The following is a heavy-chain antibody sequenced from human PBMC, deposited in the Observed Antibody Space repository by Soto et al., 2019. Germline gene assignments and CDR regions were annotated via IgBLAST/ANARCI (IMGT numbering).Heavy chain of an antibody. J-gene: IGHJ6*02. CDR3: ARTDRDGDGLAV. Sequence: EVQLVESGGGLVQPGGSLRLSCDASGFTFRNYDMHWVRQGTGTGLEWVSGISAAGDPDYADSVEGRFTISRENAQNSVFLQRTSLRVGDPAVYYCARTDRDGDGLAVWGQGNTVIASS. CDR1: GFTFRNYD. CDR2: ISAAGDP. V-gene: IGHV3-13*05.